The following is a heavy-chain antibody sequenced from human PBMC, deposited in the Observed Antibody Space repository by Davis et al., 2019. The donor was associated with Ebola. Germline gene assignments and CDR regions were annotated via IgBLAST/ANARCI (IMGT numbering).Heavy chain of an antibody. CDR1: GGSISSGGYS. V-gene: IGHV4-30-2*01. CDR2: INHSGST. J-gene: IGHJ4*02. D-gene: IGHD3-10*01. CDR3: ARAYGSGSYGNS. Sequence: SETLSLTCAVSGGSISSGGYSWSWIRQPPGKGLEWIGEINHSGSTNYNPSLKSRVTISVDTSKNQFSLKLSSVTAADTAVYYCARAYGSGSYGNSWGQGTLVTVSS.